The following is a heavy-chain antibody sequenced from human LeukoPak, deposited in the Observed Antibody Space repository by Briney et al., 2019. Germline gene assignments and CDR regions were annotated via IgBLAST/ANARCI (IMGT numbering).Heavy chain of an antibody. J-gene: IGHJ4*02. CDR3: ARGTLAAIRLGYFDY. CDR1: GGTFSSYG. V-gene: IGHV1-69*13. CDR2: IIPIFGTP. Sequence: ASVKVSCKASGGTFSSYGINWVRQAPGRGLEWLGGIIPIFGTPNYAQKFQGRVTITADESTSTAYMELSSLRSEDTAVYYCARGTLAAIRLGYFDYWGQGTLVTVSS. D-gene: IGHD6-13*01.